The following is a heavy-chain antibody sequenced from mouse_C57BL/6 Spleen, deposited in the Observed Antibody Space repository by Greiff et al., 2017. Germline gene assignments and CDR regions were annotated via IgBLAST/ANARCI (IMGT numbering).Heavy chain of an antibody. V-gene: IGHV1-81*01. CDR3: ARGGYSNYVYAMDY. Sequence: VQLQESGAELARPGASVKLSCKASGYTFTSYGISWVKQRTGQGLEWIGEIYPRSGNTYYNEKFKGKATLTADKSSSTAYMELRSLTSEDSAVYVCARGGYSNYVYAMDYWGQGTSVTVSS. CDR1: GYTFTSYG. CDR2: IYPRSGNT. D-gene: IGHD2-5*01. J-gene: IGHJ4*01.